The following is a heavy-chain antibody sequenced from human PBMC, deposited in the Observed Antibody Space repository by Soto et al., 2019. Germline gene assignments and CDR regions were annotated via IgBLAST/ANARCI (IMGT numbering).Heavy chain of an antibody. Sequence: GESLKISCKGTGYTFTTYWIGWVRQMPGKGLEWMGLIYPGDSDTRYSPSFQGQVTISVDKSISTAYLQWSSLKASDTAIYYCARPYYNSGRYWAMDGWGQGTTVTVSS. CDR1: GYTFTTYW. CDR2: IYPGDSDT. D-gene: IGHD3-10*01. J-gene: IGHJ6*02. V-gene: IGHV5-51*01. CDR3: ARPYYNSGRYWAMDG.